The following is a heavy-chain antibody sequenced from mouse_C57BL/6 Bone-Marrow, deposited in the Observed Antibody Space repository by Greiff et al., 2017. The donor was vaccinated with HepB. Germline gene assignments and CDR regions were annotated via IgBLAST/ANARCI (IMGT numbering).Heavy chain of an antibody. CDR1: GFTFSDYY. D-gene: IGHD2-2*01. V-gene: IGHV5-12*01. J-gene: IGHJ4*01. Sequence: EVQLMESGGGLVQPGGSLKLSCAASGFTFSDYYMYWVRQTPEKRLEWVAYISNGGGSTYYPDTVKGRFTISRDNAKNTLYLQMSRLKSEDTAMYYCARSTMATTGGYYAMDYWGQGTSVTVSS. CDR3: ARSTMATTGGYYAMDY. CDR2: ISNGGGST.